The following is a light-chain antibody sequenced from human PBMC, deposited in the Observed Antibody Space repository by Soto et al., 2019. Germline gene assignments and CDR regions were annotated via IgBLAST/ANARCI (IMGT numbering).Light chain of an antibody. CDR1: SSDVGSSDL. V-gene: IGLV2-23*01. CDR3: CSSSGSITWV. J-gene: IGLJ3*02. CDR2: EAS. Sequence: QSALTQPASVSGSPGQSITIPCTGISSDVGSSDLVSWYQQHPGRAPKLMIYEASKRPSGVSNRFSGSKSGNTASLTISGLQADDEAYYYCCSSSGSITWVFGGGTKLTVL.